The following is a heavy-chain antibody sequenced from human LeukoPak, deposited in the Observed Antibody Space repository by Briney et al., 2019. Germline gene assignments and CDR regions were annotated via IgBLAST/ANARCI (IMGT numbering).Heavy chain of an antibody. CDR3: ARVRSSGSKKGFDY. Sequence: SETLSLTSTVSGGSTSSYYWSWIRQPPGHRLKCRGSIYYSWRTNYNPSLKSRVTISVDTSKNQFSVKLRAVTAADTAMYYCARVRSSGSKKGFDYWGQGTLVTVSS. CDR1: GGSTSSYY. J-gene: IGHJ4*03. CDR2: IYYSWRT. D-gene: IGHD6-19*01. V-gene: IGHV4-59*01.